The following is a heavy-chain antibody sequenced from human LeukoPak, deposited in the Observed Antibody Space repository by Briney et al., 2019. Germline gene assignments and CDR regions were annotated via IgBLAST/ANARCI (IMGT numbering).Heavy chain of an antibody. V-gene: IGHV1-2*02. CDR3: ARVWFVELSNFDY. CDR2: INPDSGGT. Sequence: ASVKVSCKASGYTFTGYYINWVRQAPGQGLEWMGWINPDSGGTNYAQKFQGRVTMTRDTSISTAYMELSRLRSDDTAVYYCARVWFVELSNFDYWGQGTLVTVSS. J-gene: IGHJ4*02. CDR1: GYTFTGYY. D-gene: IGHD3-10*01.